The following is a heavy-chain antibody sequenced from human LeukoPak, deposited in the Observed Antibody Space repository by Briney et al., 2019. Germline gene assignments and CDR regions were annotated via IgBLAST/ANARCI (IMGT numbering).Heavy chain of an antibody. CDR3: ARGGRQGVRVIAYFDY. D-gene: IGHD3-10*01. Sequence: PSETLSLTCTVSGGSISSYYWSWIRQPPGKGLEWIGEINHSGSTNYNPSLKSRVTISVDTSKNQFSLKLSSVTAAGTAVYYCARGGRQGVRVIAYFDYWGQGTLVTVSS. CDR2: INHSGST. J-gene: IGHJ4*02. V-gene: IGHV4-34*01. CDR1: GGSISSYY.